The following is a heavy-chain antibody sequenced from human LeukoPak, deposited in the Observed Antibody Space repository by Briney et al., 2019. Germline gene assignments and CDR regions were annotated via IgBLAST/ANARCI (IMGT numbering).Heavy chain of an antibody. Sequence: GGSLRLSCAASGFTFDDYAMHWVRQAPGKGLEWVSGISWSSGSIGYADSVKGRFTISRDNSKNTLYLQMNSLRAEDTAVYYCAKDLRPSVLMEGAVDYWGQGTLVTVSS. D-gene: IGHD2-8*01. CDR3: AKDLRPSVLMEGAVDY. CDR2: ISWSSGSI. J-gene: IGHJ4*02. V-gene: IGHV3-9*01. CDR1: GFTFDDYA.